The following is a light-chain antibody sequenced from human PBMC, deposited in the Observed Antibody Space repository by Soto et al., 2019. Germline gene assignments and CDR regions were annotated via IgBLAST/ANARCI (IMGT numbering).Light chain of an antibody. Sequence: EIVLTQSPGTLSLSPGEGATLSCRASQSVSSSYLAWYQQKPGQAPRLLIYGTSSRATGIPDRFSGSGSGTDFSLTISRLEPEDCAIYYCQQRQYWPPITFGQGTRLEIK. J-gene: IGKJ5*01. CDR1: QSVSSSY. V-gene: IGKV3D-20*02. CDR3: QQRQYWPPIT. CDR2: GTS.